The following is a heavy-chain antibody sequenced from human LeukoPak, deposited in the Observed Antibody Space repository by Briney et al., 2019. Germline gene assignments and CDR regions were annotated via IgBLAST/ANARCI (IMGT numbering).Heavy chain of an antibody. V-gene: IGHV4-59*01. Sequence: SETLSLTCTVSGGSISSYYWSWIRQPPGKGLEWIGYIYYSGSTKYNPSLKSRVTISVDTSKNQFSLKLNSVTAADTAVYYCARDRSGEYYGSGSYIDYWGQGTLVTVSS. D-gene: IGHD3-10*01. CDR3: ARDRSGEYYGSGSYIDY. J-gene: IGHJ4*02. CDR1: GGSISSYY. CDR2: IYYSGST.